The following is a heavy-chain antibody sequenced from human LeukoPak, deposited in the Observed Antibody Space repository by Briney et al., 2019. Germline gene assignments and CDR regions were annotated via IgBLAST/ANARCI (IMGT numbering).Heavy chain of an antibody. CDR1: GGTFSSYA. CDR3: ARSTVVTPYYFDY. V-gene: IGHV1-69*04. CDR2: IIPILGIA. Sequence: ASVKVSCKASGGTFSSYAISWVRQAPGQGLEWMGRIIPILGIANYAQKFQGRVTITADKSTSTAYMELSSLRSEDTAVYYCARSTVVTPYYFDYWGQGTLVTASS. D-gene: IGHD4-23*01. J-gene: IGHJ4*02.